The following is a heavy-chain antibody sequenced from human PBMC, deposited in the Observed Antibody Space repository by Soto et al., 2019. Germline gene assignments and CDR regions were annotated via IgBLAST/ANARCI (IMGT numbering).Heavy chain of an antibody. V-gene: IGHV3-23*01. CDR1: GFTFSSYA. CDR2: ISGSGGST. D-gene: IGHD3-22*01. J-gene: IGHJ4*02. CDR3: AKDPLGKSYYDSSGYYSYFDY. Sequence: EVQLLESGGGLVQPGGSLRLSCAASGFTFSSYAMSWVRQAPGKGLEWVSAISGSGGSTYYADSVKGRFTISRDNSKNPLYLQMNSLRAEDTAVYYCAKDPLGKSYYDSSGYYSYFDYWGQGTLVTVSS.